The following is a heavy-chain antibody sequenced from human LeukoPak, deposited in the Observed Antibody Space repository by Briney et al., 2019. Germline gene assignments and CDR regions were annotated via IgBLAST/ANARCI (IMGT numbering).Heavy chain of an antibody. Sequence: GGSLRLSCAASGFPFSDYWMHWVRQVPGKGLEWVSRTNSDGSRISYADSVRGRFTISRDNARNTVFLQMNSLRVEDTAVYYCATSPVISRDWGQGTLVSVSS. J-gene: IGHJ4*02. V-gene: IGHV3-74*01. CDR1: GFPFSDYW. CDR3: ATSPVISRD. D-gene: IGHD3-22*01. CDR2: TNSDGSRI.